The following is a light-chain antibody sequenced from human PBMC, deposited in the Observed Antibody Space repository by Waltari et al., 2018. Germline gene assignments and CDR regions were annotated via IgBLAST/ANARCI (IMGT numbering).Light chain of an antibody. CDR1: ISDVGTYAL. CDR2: GVN. V-gene: IGLV2-23*02. J-gene: IGLJ2*01. CDR3: CSYAGSPTYVL. Sequence: SALIQPASVSGTPGQSIIISCTGTISDVGTYALVSWYQQHPGKVPKVLIYGVNKRPSGISDRFSGSKSGNTASLTISGLQAEDEADYYCCSYAGSPTYVLFGGGTTLTVL.